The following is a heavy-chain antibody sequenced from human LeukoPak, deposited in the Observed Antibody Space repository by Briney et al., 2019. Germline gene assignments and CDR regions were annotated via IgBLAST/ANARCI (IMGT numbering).Heavy chain of an antibody. CDR1: GYTFTGYY. CDR2: INPNSGGT. Sequence: ASVKVSCKASGYTFTGYYMHWVRQAPGQGLEWMGWINPNSGGTNYAQKFQGRVTMTRDTSISTAYMELSRLRSDDTAVYYCARDEGTAMVGFDYWGQGTLVTVSS. D-gene: IGHD5-18*01. V-gene: IGHV1-2*02. J-gene: IGHJ4*02. CDR3: ARDEGTAMVGFDY.